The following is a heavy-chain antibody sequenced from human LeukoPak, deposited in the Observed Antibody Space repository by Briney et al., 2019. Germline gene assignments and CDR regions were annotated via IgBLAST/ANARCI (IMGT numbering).Heavy chain of an antibody. Sequence: GGSLRLSCAASGFTFSSYAMHWVRQAPGKGLEWVAVISYDGSNKYYADSVKGRFTISRDNSKNTLYLQMNSLRAEDTAVYYCARSYPSFGNGMDVWGQGTTVTVSS. D-gene: IGHD3-10*01. J-gene: IGHJ6*02. CDR3: ARSYPSFGNGMDV. CDR2: ISYDGSNK. CDR1: GFTFSSYA. V-gene: IGHV3-30-3*01.